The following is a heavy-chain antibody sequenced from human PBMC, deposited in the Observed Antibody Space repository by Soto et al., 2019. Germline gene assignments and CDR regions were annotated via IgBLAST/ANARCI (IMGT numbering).Heavy chain of an antibody. J-gene: IGHJ6*02. V-gene: IGHV1-69*12. D-gene: IGHD3-3*01. CDR2: IIPIFGTA. CDR3: ESGDYDLWRGAGRGMDV. CDR1: GGTFSSYA. Sequence: QVQLVQSGAEVKKPGSSVKVSCKASGGTFSSYAISWVRQAPGQGLEWMGGIIPIFGTANYAQKFQGRVTITADESTSPAYMGLGSLRAEDTDVYYCESGDYDLWRGAGRGMDVWGQGTTVTVSS.